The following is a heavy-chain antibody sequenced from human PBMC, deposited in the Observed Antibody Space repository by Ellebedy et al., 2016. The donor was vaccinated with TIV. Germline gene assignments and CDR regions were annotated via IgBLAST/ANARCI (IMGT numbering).Heavy chain of an antibody. Sequence: GGSLRLSXAASGFTFSSYAMSWVRQAPGKGLEWVSAISGSGGSTYYADSVKGRFTISRDNSKNTLYLQMNSLRAEDTAVYYCAKDFGCGGSCSTTGYYYGMDVWGQGTTVTVSS. J-gene: IGHJ6*02. CDR2: ISGSGGST. D-gene: IGHD2-15*01. CDR3: AKDFGCGGSCSTTGYYYGMDV. V-gene: IGHV3-23*01. CDR1: GFTFSSYA.